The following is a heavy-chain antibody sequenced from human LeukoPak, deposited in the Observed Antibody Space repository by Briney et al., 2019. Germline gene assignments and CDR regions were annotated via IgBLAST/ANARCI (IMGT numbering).Heavy chain of an antibody. V-gene: IGHV4-59*01. CDR2: IYYSGST. D-gene: IGHD2-2*01. Sequence: SETLSLTCTVSGGSISSYYWSWIRQPPGKGLEWIGYIYYSGSTNYNPSLKSRVTISVDTSKNQFSLKLSSVTAADTAVYYCARSLYCSSTSCSTDYWGQGTLVTDSS. J-gene: IGHJ4*02. CDR1: GGSISSYY. CDR3: ARSLYCSSTSCSTDY.